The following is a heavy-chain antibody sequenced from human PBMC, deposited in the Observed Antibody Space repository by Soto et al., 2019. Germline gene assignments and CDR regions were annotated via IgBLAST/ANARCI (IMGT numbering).Heavy chain of an antibody. D-gene: IGHD6-19*01. CDR1: GVSIGSSYY. CDR3: ARSLGWYAIDY. CDR2: MSHIGSV. Sequence: QVLLQESGPGLVQPSGTLSLSCVVSGVSIGSSYYWGWVRQPPGKGLEWLGDMSHIGSVYYNPSLKSRVTISMDKSQNQFSLKLNSMTAADTAVYYCARSLGWYAIDYWGQGTLVIVSS. V-gene: IGHV4-4*02. J-gene: IGHJ4*02.